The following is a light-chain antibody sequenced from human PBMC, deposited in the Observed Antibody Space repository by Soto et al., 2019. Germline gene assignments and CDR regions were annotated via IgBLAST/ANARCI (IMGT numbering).Light chain of an antibody. CDR3: CSYVGATTYV. Sequence: QSVLTQPASVSGSPGQSITISCSGTSSNIGGYNVVSWYQQHPGKAPKVIVYEGIKRPSGVSDRFSGSTSGSTASLTISGLQAEDEAEYYCCSYVGATTYVFGRGTKSPS. V-gene: IGLV2-23*01. J-gene: IGLJ1*01. CDR2: EGI. CDR1: SSNIGGYNV.